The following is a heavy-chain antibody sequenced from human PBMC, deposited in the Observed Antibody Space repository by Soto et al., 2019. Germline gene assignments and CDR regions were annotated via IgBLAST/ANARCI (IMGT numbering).Heavy chain of an antibody. J-gene: IGHJ5*02. V-gene: IGHV3-74*01. CDR3: AKDGYDSSGPNWFDP. CDR2: ITGDGRDA. D-gene: IGHD3-22*01. Sequence: GGSLRLSCVGSGFSFSHYWIHWVRQPPGKGLVWVSRITGDGRDAVYADSVKGRFTISRDNSKNTLYLQMNSLRAEDTAVYYCAKDGYDSSGPNWFDPWGQGTLVTVSS. CDR1: GFSFSHYW.